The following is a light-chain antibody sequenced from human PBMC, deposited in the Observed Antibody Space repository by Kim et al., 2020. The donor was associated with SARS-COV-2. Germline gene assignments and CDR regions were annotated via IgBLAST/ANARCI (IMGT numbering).Light chain of an antibody. Sequence: SSELTQDPAVSVVLGQTVRITCQGDSLRSYYATWYQQKPGQAPILVIYGKNNRPSGIPDRFSGYSSGNTASLTITGTQAGDEADYYCNSRDSNDNVVFDG. V-gene: IGLV3-19*01. CDR3: NSRDSNDNVV. CDR1: SLRSYY. CDR2: GKN. J-gene: IGLJ2*01.